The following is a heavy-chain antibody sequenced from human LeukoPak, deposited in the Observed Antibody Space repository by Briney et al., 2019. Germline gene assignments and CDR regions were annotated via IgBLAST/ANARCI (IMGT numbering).Heavy chain of an antibody. V-gene: IGHV1-2*02. J-gene: IGHJ4*02. CDR3: ARGIAAAGTRIAG. CDR2: INPNSGGT. CDR1: GYTFTGYY. D-gene: IGHD6-13*01. Sequence: ASVKVSCKASGYTFTGYYMHWVRQAPGQGIEWMGWINPNSGGTNYAQKFQGRVTMTRDTSISTAYMGLSRLTSDDTAVYYCARGIAAAGTRIAGWGQGTLVTVSS.